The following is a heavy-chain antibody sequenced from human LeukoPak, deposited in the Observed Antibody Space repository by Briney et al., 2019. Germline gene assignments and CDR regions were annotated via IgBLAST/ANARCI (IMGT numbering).Heavy chain of an antibody. Sequence: GGSLRLSCAASGFTFSSYAMSWVRQAPGKGLEWVSAISGSGGSTYYADSVKGRFTISRDNSKNTLYLQMNSLRAEDTAVYYCARVSRGDYVWGSYRPGPPDYWGQGTLVTVSS. V-gene: IGHV3-23*01. D-gene: IGHD3-16*02. CDR2: ISGSGGST. CDR3: ARVSRGDYVWGSYRPGPPDY. CDR1: GFTFSSYA. J-gene: IGHJ4*02.